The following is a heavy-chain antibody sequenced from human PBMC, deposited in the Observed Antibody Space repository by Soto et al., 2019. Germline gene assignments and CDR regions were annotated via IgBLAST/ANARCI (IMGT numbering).Heavy chain of an antibody. CDR2: MNPGSGDT. Sequence: ASVKVSCKASGYSFTNTDVSWVRQATGQGLEWMGWMNPGSGDTGYVQKFKGRVTMTRDISIATAYVELSSLRSDDTAIYYCARMETFGSLNWFDPWGQGTLVTVSS. CDR3: ARMETFGSLNWFDP. D-gene: IGHD3-16*01. CDR1: GYSFTNTD. V-gene: IGHV1-8*01. J-gene: IGHJ5*02.